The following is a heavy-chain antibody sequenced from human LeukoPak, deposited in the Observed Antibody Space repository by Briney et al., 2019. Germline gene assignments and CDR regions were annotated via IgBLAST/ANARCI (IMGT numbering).Heavy chain of an antibody. CDR1: SYSISRDYY. V-gene: IGHV4-38-2*02. CDR2: IYQSGST. J-gene: IGHJ4*02. CDR3: VREGPIRFLEQIDY. D-gene: IGHD3-3*01. Sequence: SETLSLTCSVSSYSISRDYYWGWIRQSPGKGLEWIGNIYQSGSTSYNPSLKSRVTISLDMSKNQFSLKLSSVTAADTAVYYCVREGPIRFLEQIDYWGQGTLVTVSS.